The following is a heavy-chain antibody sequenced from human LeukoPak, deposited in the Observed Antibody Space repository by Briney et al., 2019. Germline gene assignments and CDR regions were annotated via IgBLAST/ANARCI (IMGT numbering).Heavy chain of an antibody. V-gene: IGHV5-51*01. CDR3: ARGGRVAARLPHYHYYYGMDV. Sequence: GESLKISCKGYEYGFTSYWIGWVRQMPGKGLEWMGIIYPGDSDTRYSPSFQGQVTISADKSISTAYLQWSSLRASDTAMYYCARGGRVAARLPHYHYYYGMDVWGQGTTVTVSS. CDR1: EYGFTSYW. J-gene: IGHJ6*02. CDR2: IYPGDSDT. D-gene: IGHD6-6*01.